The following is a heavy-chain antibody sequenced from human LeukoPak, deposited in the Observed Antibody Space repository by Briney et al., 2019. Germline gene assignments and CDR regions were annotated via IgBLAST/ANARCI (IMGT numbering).Heavy chain of an antibody. CDR3: ARGSQSLGYCSGGSCRAIIFDY. CDR2: IYYSGST. CDR1: DGSVSSGSYY. V-gene: IGHV4-61*01. D-gene: IGHD2-15*01. J-gene: IGHJ4*02. Sequence: SETLSLTCTVSDGSVSSGSYYWSWIRQPPGKGLEWIGYIYYSGSTNFNPSLKSRVTISADTSKNQFSLKLSSVTAADTAVYYCARGSQSLGYCSGGSCRAIIFDYWGQGTLVTVSS.